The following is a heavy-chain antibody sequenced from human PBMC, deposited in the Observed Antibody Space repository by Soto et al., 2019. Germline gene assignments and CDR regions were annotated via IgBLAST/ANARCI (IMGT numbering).Heavy chain of an antibody. CDR3: TRDSPDIVVVPPQH. J-gene: IGHJ1*01. CDR1: GFTFGDYA. V-gene: IGHV3-49*03. Sequence: PGGSLRLSCTASGFTFGDYAMSWFRKAPGKGLEWVGFIRSKAYGGTTEYAASVKGRFTISRDDSKSIAYLQMNSLKTEDTAVFYCTRDSPDIVVVPPQHWGQGTLVTVSS. D-gene: IGHD2-2*01. CDR2: IRSKAYGGTT.